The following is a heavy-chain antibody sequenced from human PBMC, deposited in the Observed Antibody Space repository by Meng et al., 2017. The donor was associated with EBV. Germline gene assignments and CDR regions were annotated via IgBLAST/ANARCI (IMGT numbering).Heavy chain of an antibody. CDR1: GFSLSTSGVG. CDR3: AHRRDEYSSSWYGWFDP. J-gene: IGHJ5*02. D-gene: IGHD6-13*01. CDR2: IYWDDDK. Sequence: LKDAGPPLVTPTQTLTLTCTFSGFSLSTSGVGVGWIRQPPGKALEWLALIYWDDDKRYSPSLKSRLTITKDTSKNQVVLTMTNMDPVDTATYYCAHRRDEYSSSWYGWFDPWAREPWSPSPQ. V-gene: IGHV2-5*02.